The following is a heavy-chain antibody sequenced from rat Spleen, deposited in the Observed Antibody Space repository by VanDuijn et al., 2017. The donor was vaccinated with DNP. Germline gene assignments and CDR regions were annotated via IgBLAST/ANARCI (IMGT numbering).Heavy chain of an antibody. CDR2: ISSGGIT. V-gene: IGHV2S12*01. CDR1: GFSFTSYG. D-gene: IGHD1-12*01. CDR3: TRDSYAHDYAMDA. Sequence: QVQLEESGPGLVQSSQTLSLTCSVSGFSFTSYGVSWVRQPPGKGLEWIAAISSGGITFYNSALKSRLSISRDTSKTQVFLKMNSLQTEDTAIYVCTRDSYAHDYAMDAWGQGTSVTVSS. J-gene: IGHJ4*01.